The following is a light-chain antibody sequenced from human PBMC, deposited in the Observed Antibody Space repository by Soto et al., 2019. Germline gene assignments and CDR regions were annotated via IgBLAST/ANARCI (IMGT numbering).Light chain of an antibody. Sequence: EIVLTQSPATLSLSPGERATLSCRASQSVSSYLAWYQQKPGQAPRLLIYDASNRATGIPARFSGSESGTDFTLTISGLEPEDFAVYYCQQRSNWSTFGGGTKVEIK. CDR2: DAS. CDR1: QSVSSY. CDR3: QQRSNWST. J-gene: IGKJ4*01. V-gene: IGKV3-11*01.